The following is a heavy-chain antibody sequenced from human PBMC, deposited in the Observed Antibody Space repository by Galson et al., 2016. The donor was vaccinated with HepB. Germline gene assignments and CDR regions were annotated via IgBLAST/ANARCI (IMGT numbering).Heavy chain of an antibody. D-gene: IGHD2-2*01. CDR2: IYYSGST. CDR3: ARGASCPECYYYGMDV. J-gene: IGHJ6*02. Sequence: SETLSLTCTVSGGSISSYYWSWIRQPPGKGLEWIGYIYYSGSTNYNPSLTSRVTISVDTSKNQFSLKLSSVTAADTAVYYCARGASCPECYYYGMDVWGQGTTVTVSS. V-gene: IGHV4-59*01. CDR1: GGSISSYY.